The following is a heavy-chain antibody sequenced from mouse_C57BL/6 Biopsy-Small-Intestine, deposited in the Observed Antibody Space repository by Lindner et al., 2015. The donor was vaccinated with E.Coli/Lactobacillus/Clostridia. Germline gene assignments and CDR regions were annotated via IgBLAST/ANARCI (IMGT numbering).Heavy chain of an antibody. V-gene: IGHV1-42*01. J-gene: IGHJ3*01. D-gene: IGHD1-1*01. CDR1: GYSFTGYY. CDR2: INPSTGGT. CDR3: ARSFDHGSSYKAWFAY. Sequence: VQLQESGPELVKPGASVKISCKASGYSFTGYYMKWAKQSPEKSLEWMGEINPSTGGTTYNQKFKAKATLTVDKSSSTAYMQLKSLTSEDSAVYYCARSFDHGSSYKAWFAYWGQGTLVTVSA.